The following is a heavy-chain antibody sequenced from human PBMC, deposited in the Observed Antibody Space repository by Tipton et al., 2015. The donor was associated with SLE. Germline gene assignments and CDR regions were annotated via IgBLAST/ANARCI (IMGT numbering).Heavy chain of an antibody. CDR3: ARVMGTRELLHGAFDI. D-gene: IGHD1-26*01. CDR1: GGSISSGYY. Sequence: TLSLTCTVSGGSISSGYYWSWIRQHPGKGLEWIGYIYYSGTTYYNPSLKSRVTISVDTSKNQFSLKLSSVTAADTAVYYCARVMGTRELLHGAFDIWGQGTMVTVSS. J-gene: IGHJ3*02. V-gene: IGHV4-31*03. CDR2: IYYSGTT.